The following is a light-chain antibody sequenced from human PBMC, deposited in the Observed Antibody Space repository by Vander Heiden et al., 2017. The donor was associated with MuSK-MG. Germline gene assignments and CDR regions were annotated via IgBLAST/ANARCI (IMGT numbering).Light chain of an antibody. CDR3: NSTDSSGKLVV. V-gene: IGLV3-19*01. CDR1: SLRSYF. J-gene: IGLJ2*01. CDR2: GEN. Sequence: SSELTQDPAVSVALGQTVRITCQGDSLRSYFANWYQQKPGQAPILVLCGENNRPSGIPDRFSGSLSGKTDSLTIHGAQAEDEADYYCNSTDSSGKLVVCGGGTKLTVL.